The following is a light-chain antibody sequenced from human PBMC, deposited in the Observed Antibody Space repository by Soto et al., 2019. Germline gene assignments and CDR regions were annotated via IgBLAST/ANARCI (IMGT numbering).Light chain of an antibody. J-gene: IGKJ1*01. V-gene: IGKV3-20*01. CDR3: QQYNSYSQT. CDR1: QSVASNN. CDR2: GAS. Sequence: EIVLTQSPGTLSLSPGERATLSCRASQSVASNNLAWYQQKPGQSPRLLIYGASSRARGIPDRFTGSGSGTDFILTISRLEPEDFATYYCQQYNSYSQTFGQGTKVEIK.